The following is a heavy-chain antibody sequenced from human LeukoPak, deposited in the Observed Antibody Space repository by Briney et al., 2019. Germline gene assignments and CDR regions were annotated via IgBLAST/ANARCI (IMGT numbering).Heavy chain of an antibody. Sequence: GGSLRLSCAASGFTFSNAWTSWVRQAPGKGLEWVGRIKTKTDGGTTDYVAPVKGRFTISRDDSKNTLYLQMNSLKTEDTAVYYCTTGQGYYYDGSGHIDYWGQGTLVTVSS. D-gene: IGHD3-22*01. CDR3: TTGQGYYYDGSGHIDY. J-gene: IGHJ4*02. CDR2: IKTKTDGGTT. CDR1: GFTFSNAW. V-gene: IGHV3-15*01.